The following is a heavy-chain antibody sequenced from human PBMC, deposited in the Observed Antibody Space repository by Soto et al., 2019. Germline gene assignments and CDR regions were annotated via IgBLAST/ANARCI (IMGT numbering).Heavy chain of an antibody. Sequence: QVQLVQSGTEVKRPGASVKVACKASGYTFTTYGIIWVRQAPGQGLEWMGWISAYSGNTNFAQKLQGRVTMTTDTSTTTAYMELRSLRSDDTAVYYCARDHTSSGWFGGHDYWGQGTLVTVSS. CDR1: GYTFTTYG. V-gene: IGHV1-18*01. D-gene: IGHD6-19*01. J-gene: IGHJ4*02. CDR2: ISAYSGNT. CDR3: ARDHTSSGWFGGHDY.